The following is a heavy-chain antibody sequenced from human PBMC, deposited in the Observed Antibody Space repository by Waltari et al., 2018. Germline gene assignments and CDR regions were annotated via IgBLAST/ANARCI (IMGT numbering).Heavy chain of an antibody. CDR1: VRVLGAHC. D-gene: IGHD3-3*01. CDR3: ASDPTLFGIRQNYFDS. Sequence: AQLVESGGTLVRPGGSLRLSCAVSVRVLGAHCMSWGRQAPGKGLEWVASINQDGETDYVDSVKGRFTISRDNAKNSLFLLLNTLGADDSGVYFCASDPTLFGIRQNYFDSWGQGTQVTVSS. V-gene: IGHV3-7*04. J-gene: IGHJ4*02. CDR2: INQDGET.